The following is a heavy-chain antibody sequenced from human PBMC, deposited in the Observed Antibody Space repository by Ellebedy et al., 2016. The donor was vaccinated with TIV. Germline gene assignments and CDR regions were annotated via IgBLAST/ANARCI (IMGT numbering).Heavy chain of an antibody. J-gene: IGHJ4*02. CDR2: VSVDNGNT. D-gene: IGHD3-3*01. Sequence: ASVKVSXKASGPTLSNCGITWLRQAPGQGLEWMGWVSVDNGNTQYPQKFQDRVTMTKDTSTATAYVELRSLRSDDTAVYYCGRGLRLLEWLPIDYWGQGTLVTVSS. CDR3: GRGLRLLEWLPIDY. V-gene: IGHV1-18*01. CDR1: GPTLSNCG.